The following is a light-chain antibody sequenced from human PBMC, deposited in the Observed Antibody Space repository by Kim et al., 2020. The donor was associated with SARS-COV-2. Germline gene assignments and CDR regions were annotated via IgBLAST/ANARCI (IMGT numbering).Light chain of an antibody. Sequence: APGKTETMNCGGDKSGTKTVHWYKQKPGQAAGVVIHDDSDRPSGIPERCSGYKSGNTANLTISRVEAGDEADYYCQVWDSSSDHLVFGGGTQLTVL. V-gene: IGLV3-21*03. CDR2: DDS. CDR1: KSGTKT. J-gene: IGLJ3*02. CDR3: QVWDSSSDHLV.